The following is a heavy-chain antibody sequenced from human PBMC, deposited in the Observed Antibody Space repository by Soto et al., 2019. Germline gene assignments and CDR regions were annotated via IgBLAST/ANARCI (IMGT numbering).Heavy chain of an antibody. CDR1: EGCRSSAA. Sequence: SQTVSLGCAVSEGCRSSAARSYVGQRPRKGLEWIGYIYYSGSTNYNPSLKSRVTISVDTYKNQFSLKLSSVTAADTAVYYCARVGSSGGR. J-gene: IGHJ2*01. CDR2: IYYSGST. V-gene: IGHV4-59*13. CDR3: ARVGSS. D-gene: IGHD3-10*01.